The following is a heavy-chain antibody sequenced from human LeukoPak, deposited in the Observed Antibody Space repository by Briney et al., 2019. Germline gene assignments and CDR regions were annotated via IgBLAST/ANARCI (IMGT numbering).Heavy chain of an antibody. Sequence: GRSLRLSCAASGFTFSSYAMHWVRQAPGKGLEWVAFIRYDGSNKYYADSVKGRFTISRDNSKNTLYLQMNSLRAEDTAVYYCAKGGRYYDSSAQGPFDIWGQGTMVTVSS. V-gene: IGHV3-30*02. CDR3: AKGGRYYDSSAQGPFDI. CDR2: IRYDGSNK. D-gene: IGHD3-22*01. J-gene: IGHJ3*02. CDR1: GFTFSSYA.